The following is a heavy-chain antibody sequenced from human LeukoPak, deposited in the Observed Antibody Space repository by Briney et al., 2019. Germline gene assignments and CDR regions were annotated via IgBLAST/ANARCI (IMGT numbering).Heavy chain of an antibody. CDR1: GGSISSGGYY. Sequence: SETLSLTCTVSGGSISSGGYYWSWIRQHPGKGXXXXXYIYYSGSTYYNPSLKSRVTISVDTSKNQSSLKLSSVTAADTAVYYCARDKPYGSGSYIDYWGQGTLVTVSS. CDR2: IYYSGST. V-gene: IGHV4-31*03. J-gene: IGHJ4*02. D-gene: IGHD3-10*01. CDR3: ARDKPYGSGSYIDY.